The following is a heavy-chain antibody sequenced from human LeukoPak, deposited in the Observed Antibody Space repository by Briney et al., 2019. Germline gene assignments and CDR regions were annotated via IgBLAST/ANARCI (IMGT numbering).Heavy chain of an antibody. CDR2: ISRNGDST. CDR1: GFILSSHA. Sequence: GGSLRLSCAASGFILSSHAMHWVRRAPGKGLELVSSISRNGDSTGYGNSVKGRFTISRDNSKNTLYLQMGSLRTEDMAIYYCARSSGDFDHYYGMDVWGQGTTVTVSS. J-gene: IGHJ6*02. CDR3: ARSSGDFDHYYGMDV. V-gene: IGHV3-64*01. D-gene: IGHD1-26*01.